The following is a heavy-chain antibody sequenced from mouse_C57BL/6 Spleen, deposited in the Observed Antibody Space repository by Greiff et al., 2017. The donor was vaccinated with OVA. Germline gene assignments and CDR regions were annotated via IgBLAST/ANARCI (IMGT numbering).Heavy chain of an antibody. CDR1: GYAFTNYL. Sequence: QVQLQQSGAELVRPGTSVKVSCKASGYAFTNYLIEWVKQRPGQGLEWIGVINPGSGGTNYNEKFKGQATLTADKSSSTAYLQLSSLTSEDSAVYVCARSGWDGYAMDYWGQGTSVTVSS. CDR2: INPGSGGT. CDR3: ARSGWDGYAMDY. J-gene: IGHJ4*01. V-gene: IGHV1-54*01. D-gene: IGHD4-1*01.